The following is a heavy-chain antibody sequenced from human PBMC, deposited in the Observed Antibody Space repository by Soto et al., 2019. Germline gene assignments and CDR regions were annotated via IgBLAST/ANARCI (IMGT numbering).Heavy chain of an antibody. J-gene: IGHJ6*02. D-gene: IGHD6-25*01. Sequence: SGPTLVNPTQTLTLTCTFSGFSLSTSGMCVSWIRQPPGKALEWLALIDWEDDKYYSTSLKTRLTISKDTSKNQVVLTMTNMDPVDTATYYCARGIRSSGSSRYYYGMDVWGQGTTVTVSS. V-gene: IGHV2-70*01. CDR2: IDWEDDK. CDR1: GFSLSTSGMC. CDR3: ARGIRSSGSSRYYYGMDV.